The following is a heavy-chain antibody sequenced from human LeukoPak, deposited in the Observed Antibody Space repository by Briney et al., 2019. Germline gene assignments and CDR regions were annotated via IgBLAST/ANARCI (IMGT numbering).Heavy chain of an antibody. Sequence: GRSLRLSCAASGFTFSSYGMHWVRQAPGKGLKWVAVIWYDGSNKYYADSVKGRFTISRDNSKSTLYLQMNSLRAEDTAVYYCARDWSDFWSGYYGPFMDVWGKGTTVTVSS. CDR2: IWYDGSNK. CDR1: GFTFSSYG. CDR3: ARDWSDFWSGYYGPFMDV. D-gene: IGHD3-3*01. V-gene: IGHV3-33*01. J-gene: IGHJ6*03.